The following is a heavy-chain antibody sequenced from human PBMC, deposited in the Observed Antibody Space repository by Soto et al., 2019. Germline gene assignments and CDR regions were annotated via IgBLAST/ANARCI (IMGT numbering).Heavy chain of an antibody. CDR3: VRDYLLTGFDT. V-gene: IGHV4-59*01. Sequence: PSETLSLTCTVSNGSISPYYWTWVRQPPGKGLEWIGYVYYSGSTNYNPSLKSRVGMSIDTSKNQFSLELKSVTAADTATYYCVRDYLLTGFDTWGQGTLVTVSS. D-gene: IGHD3-9*01. J-gene: IGHJ5*02. CDR1: NGSISPYY. CDR2: VYYSGST.